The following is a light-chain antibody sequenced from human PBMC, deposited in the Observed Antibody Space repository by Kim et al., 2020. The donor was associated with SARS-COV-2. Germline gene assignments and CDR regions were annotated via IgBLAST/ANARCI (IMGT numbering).Light chain of an antibody. CDR3: SSYTSSSTGV. V-gene: IGLV2-14*03. CDR1: ISDVGGYND. Sequence: SLPISCTGTISDVGGYNDVSWYQQHPCKAPNLIIYDDSNRPAGVYNRFSGSKCGNTASLTISGLQAEDEADYYCSSYTSSSTGVFGGGTQLTVL. J-gene: IGLJ3*02. CDR2: DDS.